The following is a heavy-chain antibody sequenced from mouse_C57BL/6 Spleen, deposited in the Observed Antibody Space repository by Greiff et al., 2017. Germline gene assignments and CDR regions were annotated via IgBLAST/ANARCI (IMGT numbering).Heavy chain of an antibody. V-gene: IGHV1-76*01. J-gene: IGHJ1*03. Sequence: QVQLKQSGAELVRPGASVKLSCKASGYTFTDYYINWVKQRPGQGLEWIARIYPGSGNTYYNEKFKGKATLTAEKSSSTAYMQLSSLTSEDSAVYFCAREYGSSSYWYFDVWGTGTTVTVSS. CDR2: IYPGSGNT. D-gene: IGHD1-1*01. CDR3: AREYGSSSYWYFDV. CDR1: GYTFTDYY.